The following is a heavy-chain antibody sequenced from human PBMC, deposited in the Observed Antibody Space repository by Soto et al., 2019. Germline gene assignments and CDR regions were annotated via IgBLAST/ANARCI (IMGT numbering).Heavy chain of an antibody. D-gene: IGHD3-10*01. CDR1: GSTFDDNA. J-gene: IGHJ4*02. V-gene: IGHV3-9*01. CDR3: AKLPGTMVRGAPGL. CDR2: INWKSDI. Sequence: GGSLRLSCAVSGSTFDDNAMHWVRQAPEKGLEWVSGINWKSDIGYADSVKGRFTISRDNSKNTLYLQMNSLRAEDTAVYYCAKLPGTMVRGAPGLWGQGTLVTVSS.